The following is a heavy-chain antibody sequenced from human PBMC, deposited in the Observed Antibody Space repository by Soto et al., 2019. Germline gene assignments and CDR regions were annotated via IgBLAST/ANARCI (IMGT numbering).Heavy chain of an antibody. CDR3: ARGHIVVVTAHYYYYGMDV. Sequence: GASVKVSCKASGGTFSSYAISWVRQAPGQGLEWMGGIIPIVGTANYAQKFQGRVTITADESTSTAYMELSSRRSEDTAVYYCARGHIVVVTAHYYYYGMDVWGQGTTVTVSS. J-gene: IGHJ6*02. D-gene: IGHD2-21*02. CDR1: GGTFSSYA. V-gene: IGHV1-69*13. CDR2: IIPIVGTA.